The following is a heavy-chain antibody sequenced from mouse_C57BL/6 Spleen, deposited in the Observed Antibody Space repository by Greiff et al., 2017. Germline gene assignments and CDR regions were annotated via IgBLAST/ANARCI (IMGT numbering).Heavy chain of an antibody. D-gene: IGHD1-1*01. CDR1: GYAFSSSW. V-gene: IGHV1-82*01. J-gene: IGHJ3*01. Sequence: VKLQQSGPELVKPGASVKISCKASGYAFSSSWMNWVKQRPGTGLEWIGRIYPGDGDTNYNGKFKGKATLTADKSSSTAYMQLSSLTSEDSAVYFCARGLENYAWFAYWGQGTLGTVSA. CDR3: ARGLENYAWFAY. CDR2: IYPGDGDT.